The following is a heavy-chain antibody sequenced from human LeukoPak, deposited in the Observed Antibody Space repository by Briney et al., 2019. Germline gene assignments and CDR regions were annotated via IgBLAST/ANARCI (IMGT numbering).Heavy chain of an antibody. D-gene: IGHD2-21*01. V-gene: IGHV3-21*01. J-gene: IGHJ6*03. CDR2: ISGGSTYI. CDR1: GFIFTNYN. Sequence: SGGSLRLSCAASGFIFTNYNINWVRQAPGKGLEWVSSISGGSTYIYYADSVRGRFTISRDNAKNSVYLQMSSLRAEETAVYYCARIAYADEGMDVWGKGTTVTVSS. CDR3: ARIAYADEGMDV.